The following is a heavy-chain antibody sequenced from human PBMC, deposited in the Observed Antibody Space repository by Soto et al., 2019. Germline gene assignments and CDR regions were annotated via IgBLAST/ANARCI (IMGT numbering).Heavy chain of an antibody. V-gene: IGHV3-13*05. D-gene: IGHD3-3*01. CDR1: GFTFSSYD. J-gene: IGHJ6*02. Sequence: PGGSLRLSCAASGFTFSSYDMHWVRQATGKGLEWVSAIGTAGDPYYPGSVKGRFTISRENAKNSLYLQMNSLRAGDTAVYYCARGNLYDFWSGYGRGGMDVWGQGTTVTVSS. CDR3: ARGNLYDFWSGYGRGGMDV. CDR2: IGTAGDP.